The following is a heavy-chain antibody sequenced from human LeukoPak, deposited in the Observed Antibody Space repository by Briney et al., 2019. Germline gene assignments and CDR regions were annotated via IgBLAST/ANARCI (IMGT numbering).Heavy chain of an antibody. V-gene: IGHV1-2*04. J-gene: IGHJ3*02. D-gene: IGHD2-2*01. CDR3: ARARGIGYCSSTSCYDAFDI. CDR1: GYTFTGYY. Sequence: ASVKVSCKASGYTFTGYYMHWVRQAPGQGLEWMGWINPNSGGTNYAQKFQGWVTMTRDTSISTAYMELSRLRSDDTAVYYCARARGIGYCSSTSCYDAFDIWGQGTMVTVSS. CDR2: INPNSGGT.